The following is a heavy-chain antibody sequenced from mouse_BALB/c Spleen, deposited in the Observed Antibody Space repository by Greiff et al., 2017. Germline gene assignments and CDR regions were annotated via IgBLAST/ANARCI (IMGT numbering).Heavy chain of an antibody. D-gene: IGHD2-1*01. CDR2: ISSGGSYT. J-gene: IGHJ2*01. Sequence: EVKVEESGGGLVKPGGSLKLSCAASGFTFSSYTMSWVRQTPEKRLEWVATISSGGSYTYYPDSVKGRFTISRDNAKNTLYLQMSSLKSEDTAMYYCTRDRDYGNYYFDYWGQGTTLTVSS. CDR1: GFTFSSYT. CDR3: TRDRDYGNYYFDY. V-gene: IGHV5-6-4*01.